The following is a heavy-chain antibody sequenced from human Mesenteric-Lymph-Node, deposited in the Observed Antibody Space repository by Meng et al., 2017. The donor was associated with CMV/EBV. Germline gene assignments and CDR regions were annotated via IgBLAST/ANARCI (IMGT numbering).Heavy chain of an antibody. V-gene: IGHV4-4*02. D-gene: IGHD3-16*01. J-gene: IGHJ4*02. Sequence: CAVAGEAISSGRWWSWVRQPPGKGLEWIGESYHTESTKYNSCLTSRVIISVDKSKNQFSLDMKTVTAADTAMYYCAREMGGVRLFDGRGQGTLVTVSS. CDR2: SYHTEST. CDR3: AREMGGVRLFDG. CDR1: GEAISSGRW.